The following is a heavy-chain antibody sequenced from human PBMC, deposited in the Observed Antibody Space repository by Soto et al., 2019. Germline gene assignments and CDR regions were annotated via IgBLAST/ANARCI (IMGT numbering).Heavy chain of an antibody. CDR3: ASHTGSSPEGRYYYGMDV. CDR2: IIPIFGTA. Sequence: QVQLVQSGAEVKKPGSSVKVSCKASGGTFSSYAISWVRQAPGQGLEWMGGIIPIFGTADYAQTFQGRVTITADESTSTGYMELSSLRSEGTAVYYCASHTGSSPEGRYYYGMDVWGQGTTVTVSS. CDR1: GGTFSSYA. V-gene: IGHV1-69*12. D-gene: IGHD1-26*01. J-gene: IGHJ6*02.